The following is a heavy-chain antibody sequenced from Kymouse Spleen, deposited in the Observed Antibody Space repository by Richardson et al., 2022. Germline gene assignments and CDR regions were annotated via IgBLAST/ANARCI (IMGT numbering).Heavy chain of an antibody. D-gene: IGHD4-11,IGHD4-11*01. CDR3: TRHPHDYSNYAYYYGMDV. CDR2: IRSKANSYAT. Sequence: EVQLVESGGGLVQPGGSLKLSCAASGFTFSGSAMHWVRQASGKGLEWVGRIRSKANSYATAYAASVKGRFTISRDDSKNTAYLQMNSLKTEDTAVYYCTRHPHDYSNYAYYYGMDVWGQGTTVTVSS. J-gene: IGHJ6*02. V-gene: IGHV3-73*02. CDR1: GFTFSGSA.